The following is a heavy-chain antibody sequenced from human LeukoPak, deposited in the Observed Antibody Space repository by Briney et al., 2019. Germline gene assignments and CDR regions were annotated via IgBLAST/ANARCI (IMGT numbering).Heavy chain of an antibody. J-gene: IGHJ4*02. V-gene: IGHV3-23*01. CDR3: AKDGEQWLVPQYDY. D-gene: IGHD6-19*01. CDR1: GFTFSSYA. Sequence: PGGSLRLSCAASGFTFSSYAMSWVRQAPGKGLEWVSAISGSGGSTYYADSVKGRFTISRDNSKNTLYLQMNSLRAEDTAVYYCAKDGEQWLVPQYDYWGQGTLVTVSS. CDR2: ISGSGGST.